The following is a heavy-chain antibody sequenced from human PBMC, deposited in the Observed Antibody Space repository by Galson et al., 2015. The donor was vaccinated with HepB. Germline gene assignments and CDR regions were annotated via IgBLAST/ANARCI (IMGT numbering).Heavy chain of an antibody. J-gene: IGHJ4*02. V-gene: IGHV3-48*01. D-gene: IGHD2-2*01. CDR2: ISSTSSTI. CDR1: GFTFSEYS. Sequence: SLRLSCAASGFTFSEYSFNWVRQAPGKGLQWLSYISSTSSTIYYADSAKGRFTISRDNVKKSLYLQISSLRAEDTAVYYCGRGSPQYSSIEYWGQGTLVTVSS. CDR3: GRGSPQYSSIEY.